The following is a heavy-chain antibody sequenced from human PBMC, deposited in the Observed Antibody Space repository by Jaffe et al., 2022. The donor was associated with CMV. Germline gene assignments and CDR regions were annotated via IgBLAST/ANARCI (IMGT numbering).Heavy chain of an antibody. CDR3: VKDLGGWELLTTGNY. CDR2: ISSNGGST. Sequence: EVQLVESGGGLVQPGGSLRLSCSASGFTFSSYAMHWVRQAPGKGLEYVSAISSNGGSTYYADSVKGRFTISRDNSKNTLYLQMSSLRAEDTAVYYCVKDLGGWELLTTGNYWGQGTLVTVSS. CDR1: GFTFSSYA. D-gene: IGHD1-26*01. V-gene: IGHV3-64D*06. J-gene: IGHJ4*02.